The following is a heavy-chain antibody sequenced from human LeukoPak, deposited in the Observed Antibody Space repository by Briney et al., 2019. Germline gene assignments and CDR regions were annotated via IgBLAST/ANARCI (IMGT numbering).Heavy chain of an antibody. CDR2: IYYSGST. V-gene: IGHV4-34*01. D-gene: IGHD1-26*01. Sequence: PSETLSLTCAVYGGSFSGYYWSWIRQPPGKGLEWIGSIYYSGSTYYNPSLKSRVTISVDTSKNQFSLKLSSVTAADTAVYYCARGEGAYSYWGQGTLVTVSS. CDR1: GGSFSGYY. CDR3: ARGEGAYSY. J-gene: IGHJ4*02.